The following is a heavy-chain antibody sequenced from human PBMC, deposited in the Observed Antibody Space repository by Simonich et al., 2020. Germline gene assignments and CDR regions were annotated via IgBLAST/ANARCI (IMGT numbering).Heavy chain of an antibody. CDR1: GFTFSSYS. D-gene: IGHD6-19*01. V-gene: IGHV3-21*01. J-gene: IGHJ6*02. CDR2: ISSSSSYI. Sequence: EVQLVESGGGLVKPGGSLRLSCAASGFTFSSYSMNWVRQGPGKGLEWVSSISSSSSYIYYADSVKGRFTITRDNAKNSLYLKMNSLRAEDTAVYYCARWIAVAGTGAYGMDVWGQGTTVTVSS. CDR3: ARWIAVAGTGAYGMDV.